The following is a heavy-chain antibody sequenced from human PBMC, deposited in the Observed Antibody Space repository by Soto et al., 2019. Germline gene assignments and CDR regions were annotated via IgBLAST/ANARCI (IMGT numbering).Heavy chain of an antibody. CDR3: AKDGIRGIHMDK. CDR1: GFTLSSYP. CDR2: VSVDPANT. V-gene: IGHV3-23*01. Sequence: GSLRLSCAVSGFTLSSYPMSWVRQAPGKDLQWVASVSVDPANTYYADFVKGRFTISRDNSRKAVYLQLINVTAEDTAVYYCAKDGIRGIHMDKWGQGTLVPVPS. J-gene: IGHJ1*01.